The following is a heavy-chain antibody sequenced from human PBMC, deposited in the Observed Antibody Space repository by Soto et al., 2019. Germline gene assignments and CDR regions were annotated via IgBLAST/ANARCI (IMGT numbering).Heavy chain of an antibody. CDR1: GFTFSSYW. Sequence: GGSLRLSCAASGFTFSSYWMHWVRQAPGKGLVWVSRINSDGSSTSYADSVKGRFTISRDNAKNTLYLQMNSLRAEDTAVYYCARDMTTVTSLYYYYYGMDVWGQGTTVTVSS. V-gene: IGHV3-74*01. D-gene: IGHD4-4*01. CDR3: ARDMTTVTSLYYYYYGMDV. J-gene: IGHJ6*02. CDR2: INSDGSST.